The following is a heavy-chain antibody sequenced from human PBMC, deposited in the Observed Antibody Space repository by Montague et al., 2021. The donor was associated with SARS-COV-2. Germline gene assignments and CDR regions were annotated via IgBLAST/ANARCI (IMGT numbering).Heavy chain of an antibody. CDR3: ARLLTGSDAFDI. J-gene: IGHJ3*02. CDR2: IYYTGNT. V-gene: IGHV4-39*01. D-gene: IGHD3-9*01. Sequence: SETLSLTCTVSGGSISSDSYYWGWIRQPPGKGLEWIGYIYYTGNTYYSPSLKSRLTISVDTPKNQFSLKLSSVTAADTAMFYCARLLTGSDAFDIWGQGTMVTVSS. CDR1: GGSISSDSYY.